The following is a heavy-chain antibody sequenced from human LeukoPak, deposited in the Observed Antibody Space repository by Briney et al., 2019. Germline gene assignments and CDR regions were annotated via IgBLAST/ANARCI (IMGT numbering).Heavy chain of an antibody. Sequence: SVKVSCKASGGTFSSYAISWVRQAPGQGLEWMGRISPILGIAKYAQKFQGRVTITADKSTSTAYMELSSLRSEDTAVYYCAKATYYDIAPGYWGQGTLVTVSS. CDR3: AKATYYDIAPGY. CDR1: GGTFSSYA. J-gene: IGHJ4*02. V-gene: IGHV1-69*04. CDR2: ISPILGIA. D-gene: IGHD3-9*01.